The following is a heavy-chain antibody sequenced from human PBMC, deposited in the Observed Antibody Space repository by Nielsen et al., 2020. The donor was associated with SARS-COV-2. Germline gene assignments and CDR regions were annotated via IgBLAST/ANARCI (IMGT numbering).Heavy chain of an antibody. CDR3: ARDWSRAFDV. J-gene: IGHJ3*01. V-gene: IGHV3-11*06. Sequence: GRFTISRDNAKNSTSLQMNSLRVEDTAVYYCARDWSRAFDVWGQGTMVTVSS.